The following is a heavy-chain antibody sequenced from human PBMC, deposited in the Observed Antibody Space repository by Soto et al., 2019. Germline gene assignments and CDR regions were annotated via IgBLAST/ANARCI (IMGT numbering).Heavy chain of an antibody. CDR3: AHETIAALQGNNWFDP. J-gene: IGHJ5*02. V-gene: IGHV2-5*01. D-gene: IGHD6-6*01. CDR2: IYWNDDK. CDR1: GISLSTSGVG. Sequence: QITLKESGPTLVKPTQTLTLTCTFSGISLSTSGVGMGWLRQPPGKALEWLALIYWNDDKRYSPSLKSRLTITKDTSQNQVVLTMTNMDPVDTATYYCAHETIAALQGNNWFDPWGQGTLVTVSS.